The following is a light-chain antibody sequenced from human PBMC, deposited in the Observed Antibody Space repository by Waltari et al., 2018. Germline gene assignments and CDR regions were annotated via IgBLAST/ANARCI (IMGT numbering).Light chain of an antibody. CDR3: SSYAGSDNPYL. J-gene: IGLJ1*01. Sequence: QSDLTQPPSASGSLGQSVTIACTGTSSDVGGVQNVSWYQQHPGRSPKLMIYEVSERPSGVPDRFSGSKSDNTASLTVSGLQADDEADYYCSSYAGSDNPYLFGTGTKVTVL. CDR2: EVS. V-gene: IGLV2-8*01. CDR1: SSDVGGVQN.